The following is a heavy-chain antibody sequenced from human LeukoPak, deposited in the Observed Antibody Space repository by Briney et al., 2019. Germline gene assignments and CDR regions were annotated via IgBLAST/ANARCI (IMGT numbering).Heavy chain of an antibody. V-gene: IGHV3-21*01. CDR3: ARDSSGWGYFDY. CDR2: ISSGSDAV. Sequence: GGSPRLSCAASGFTFSSYSMNWVRQAPAKGLEWVACISSGSDAVFYADSVRGRFTISRDNAKSSLYLQMNSLRGEDTAVYYCARDSSGWGYFDYWGQGTLVTVSS. J-gene: IGHJ4*02. CDR1: GFTFSSYS. D-gene: IGHD6-19*01.